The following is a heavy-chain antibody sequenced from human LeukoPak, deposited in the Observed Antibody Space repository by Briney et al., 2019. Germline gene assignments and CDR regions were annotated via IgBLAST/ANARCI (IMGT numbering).Heavy chain of an antibody. D-gene: IGHD3-10*01. J-gene: IGHJ4*02. Sequence: PGGSLRLSCAVSGFTVSSDYMNWVRQAPGKGLEWVSVIYSGGTTFYADSVEGRFTISRDTSKNTLYLQMNSLRAEDTAVYYCAKDGLVWFGELNWGQGTLVTVSS. CDR1: GFTVSSDY. CDR2: IYSGGTT. CDR3: AKDGLVWFGELN. V-gene: IGHV3-53*01.